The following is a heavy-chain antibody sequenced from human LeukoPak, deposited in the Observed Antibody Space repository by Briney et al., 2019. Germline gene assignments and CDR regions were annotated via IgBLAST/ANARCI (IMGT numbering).Heavy chain of an antibody. D-gene: IGHD6-13*01. CDR3: ASSPEQLVRGPHFDY. Sequence: PSETLSLTCTVSGGSISSYYWSWIRQPAGKGLEWIGRIYTSGTTNYNPSLKSRVTISEDTSKNQFSLKLSSVTAADTAVYYCASSPEQLVRGPHFDYWGQGTLVTVSS. CDR2: IYTSGTT. V-gene: IGHV4-4*07. CDR1: GGSISSYY. J-gene: IGHJ4*02.